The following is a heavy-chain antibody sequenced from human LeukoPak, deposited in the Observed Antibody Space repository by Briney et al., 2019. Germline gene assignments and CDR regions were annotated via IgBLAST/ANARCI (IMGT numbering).Heavy chain of an antibody. CDR3: ARSLPYGTTWYGRSDF. Sequence: GGSLRLSCAASGFTMRNHWMSWVRQAPGKGLEWVADIKQDGSEIHYVDSVKGRFTISRDNAKNSLYLQMNSLRAEDTAIYYCARSLPYGTTWYGRSDFWGQGTLVTVSS. V-gene: IGHV3-7*03. CDR2: IKQDGSEI. D-gene: IGHD6-13*01. J-gene: IGHJ4*02. CDR1: GFTMRNHW.